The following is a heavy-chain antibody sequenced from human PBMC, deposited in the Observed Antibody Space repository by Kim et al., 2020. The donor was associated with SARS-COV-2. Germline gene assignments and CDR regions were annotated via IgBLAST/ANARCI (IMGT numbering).Heavy chain of an antibody. CDR3: ATEVQLMFDP. J-gene: IGHJ5*02. CDR2: ET. Sequence: ETIYAQKFQGRVTMTEDTSTATAYMELSSLRSEDTAVYYCATEVQLMFDPCGQGTLVTVSS. D-gene: IGHD3-16*01. V-gene: IGHV1-24*01.